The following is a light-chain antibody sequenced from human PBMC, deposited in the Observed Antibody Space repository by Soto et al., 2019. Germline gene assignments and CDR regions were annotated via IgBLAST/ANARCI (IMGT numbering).Light chain of an antibody. CDR1: SSNIGNHY. CDR2: ENN. V-gene: IGLV1-51*02. Sequence: QSVLTQPPSVSAAPGQKVTISCSGSSSNIGNHYVSWYQQFPGTAPKLLIYENNHRPSGIPDRFSGSKSGTSATLGITGLQTEDEADYYCATWDISLNVGVFGGGTKLTVL. CDR3: ATWDISLNVGV. J-gene: IGLJ2*01.